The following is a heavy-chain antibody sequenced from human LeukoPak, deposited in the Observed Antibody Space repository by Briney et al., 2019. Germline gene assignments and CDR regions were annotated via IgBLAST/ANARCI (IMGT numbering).Heavy chain of an antibody. J-gene: IGHJ3*02. V-gene: IGHV3-30*02. CDR3: AKDGHYDFWSGYRAFDI. CDR1: GFTFSSYG. Sequence: PGGSLRLSCAASGFTFSSYGMHWVRQAPGKGLEWVAFIRYDGSNKYYADSVKGRFTISRDNSKNTLYLQMNSLRAEDTAAYYCAKDGHYDFWSGYRAFDIWGQGTMVTVSS. D-gene: IGHD3-3*01. CDR2: IRYDGSNK.